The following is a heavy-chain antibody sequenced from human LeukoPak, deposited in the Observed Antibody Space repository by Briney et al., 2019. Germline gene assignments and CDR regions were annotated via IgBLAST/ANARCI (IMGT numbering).Heavy chain of an antibody. CDR3: ARGGSHAPYDYSLLDY. J-gene: IGHJ4*02. V-gene: IGHV4-59*11. CDR2: IYYSGST. Sequence: PSGTLSLTCTVSGGSISSHYWSWIRQPPGKGLEWIGYIYYSGSTNYNPSLKSRVTISVDTSKNQFSLKLSSVTAADTAVYYCARGGSHAPYDYSLLDYWGQGTLVTVSS. D-gene: IGHD3-16*01. CDR1: GGSISSHY.